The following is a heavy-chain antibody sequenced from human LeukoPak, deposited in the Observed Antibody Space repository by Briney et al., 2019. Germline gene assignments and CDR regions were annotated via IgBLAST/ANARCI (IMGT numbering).Heavy chain of an antibody. CDR1: GYTFTGYY. J-gene: IGHJ3*02. CDR3: ARDRNSGSSLDI. V-gene: IGHV1-2*02. CDR2: IYPYSGDT. Sequence: ASVKVSFRASGYTFTGYYIHWVRQAPGQGLEWMGWIYPYSGDTNYAQNFQGRVTMTRDTSISTAYMELSSLKSDDTAVYYCARDRNSGSSLDIWGQGTMLTVSS. D-gene: IGHD6-6*01.